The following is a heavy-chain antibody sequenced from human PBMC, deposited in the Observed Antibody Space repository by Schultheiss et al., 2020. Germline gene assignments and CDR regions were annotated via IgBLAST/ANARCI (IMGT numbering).Heavy chain of an antibody. Sequence: SETLSLTCTVSGGSISSYYWSWIRQPPGKGLEWIGEIYHSGSTYYNPSLKSRVTISVDTSKNQFSLKLSSVTAADTAVYYCAKGVYSGSLDYWGQGTLVTVSS. V-gene: IGHV4-59*08. J-gene: IGHJ4*02. CDR1: GGSISSYY. CDR3: AKGVYSGSLDY. D-gene: IGHD1-26*01. CDR2: IYHSGST.